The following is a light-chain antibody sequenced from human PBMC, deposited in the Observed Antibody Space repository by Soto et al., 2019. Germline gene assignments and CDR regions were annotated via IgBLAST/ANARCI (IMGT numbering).Light chain of an antibody. CDR2: EVS. CDR3: SSYAGSNNDV. Sequence: QSALTQPPSASGSPGQSVTISCTGTSSDVGAHNFVSWHQQHPGKAPKLMIYEVSKRPSGVPDRCSGSKSGNTASLTVSGLQDEDEAYYYCSSYAGSNNDVFGNGTKLTVL. J-gene: IGLJ1*01. CDR1: SSDVGAHNF. V-gene: IGLV2-8*01.